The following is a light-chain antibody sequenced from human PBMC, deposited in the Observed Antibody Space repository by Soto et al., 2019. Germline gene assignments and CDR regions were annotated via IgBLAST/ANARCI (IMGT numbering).Light chain of an antibody. V-gene: IGKV3-20*01. CDR3: KQYGSSPWT. CDR1: QSVCSSY. J-gene: IGKJ1*01. Sequence: EIVIAQSPATLSVSPGERATLACRASQSVCSSYLAWYQQKPGRAPRLLIYGASSRATGIPDTFRGRGSGTDFTLTISRLEPEDFAVYYCKQYGSSPWTFGQGSKV. CDR2: GAS.